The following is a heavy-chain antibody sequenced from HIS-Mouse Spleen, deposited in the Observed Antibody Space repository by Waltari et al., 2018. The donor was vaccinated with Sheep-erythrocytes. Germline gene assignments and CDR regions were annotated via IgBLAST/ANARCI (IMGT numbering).Heavy chain of an antibody. J-gene: IGHJ5*02. CDR1: GYSFTSYW. CDR3: ARLRSSGYYYDSSGYSRNWCDP. D-gene: IGHD3-22*01. CDR2: IYPGDSDT. Sequence: EVQLVQSGAEVKKPGESLNISCKGSGYSFTSYWIGWVRQMPGKGLEWMGIIYPGDSDTRYSPPFQGQVTISAEKAIRTAYLQWSSLKASDTAMYYCARLRSSGYYYDSSGYSRNWCDPWGQGTLVTVSS. V-gene: IGHV5-51*03.